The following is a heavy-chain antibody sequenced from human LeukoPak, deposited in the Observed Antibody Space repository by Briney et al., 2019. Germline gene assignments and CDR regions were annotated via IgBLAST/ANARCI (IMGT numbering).Heavy chain of an antibody. CDR1: GGSVSTSSYY. V-gene: IGHV4-39*07. D-gene: IGHD2-15*01. Sequence: PSETLSLTCTVSGGSVSTSSYYCTWIRQAPGKGLEWIGSVHHTGKAYYNPSLNSRVTISVDTSQIQFSLKLASVTAADTALYYCARGRLDGSYYFDYWGQGALVTVSS. J-gene: IGHJ4*02. CDR2: VHHTGKA. CDR3: ARGRLDGSYYFDY.